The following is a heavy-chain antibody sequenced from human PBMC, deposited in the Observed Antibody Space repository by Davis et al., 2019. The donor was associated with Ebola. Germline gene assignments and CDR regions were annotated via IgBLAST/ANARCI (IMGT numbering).Heavy chain of an antibody. CDR1: GFTFSSYW. CDR2: IKQDGSEK. D-gene: IGHD3-22*01. J-gene: IGHJ4*02. CDR3: ARDTNYYDSSGYYSYYFDY. V-gene: IGHV3-7*01. Sequence: GESLKISCAASGFTFSSYWMSWVRQAPGKLLECVANIKQDGSEKYYVDSVKGRFTISRDNAKNSLYLQMNSLRAEDTAVYYCARDTNYYDSSGYYSYYFDYWGQGTLVTVSS.